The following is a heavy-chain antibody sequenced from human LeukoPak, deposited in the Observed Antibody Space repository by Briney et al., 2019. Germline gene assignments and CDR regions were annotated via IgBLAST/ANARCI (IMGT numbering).Heavy chain of an antibody. CDR1: GYTFTGYY. V-gene: IGHV1-2*02. CDR3: ARDSAAGIAVAGLEVLAY. CDR2: INPNSGGT. D-gene: IGHD6-19*01. J-gene: IGHJ4*02. Sequence: ASVKVSCKASGYTFTGYYMHWVRQAPGQGLEWMGWINPNSGGTNYAQKFQGRVTMTRDTSISTAYMELSRLRSDDTAVYYCARDSAAGIAVAGLEVLAYWGQGTLVTVSS.